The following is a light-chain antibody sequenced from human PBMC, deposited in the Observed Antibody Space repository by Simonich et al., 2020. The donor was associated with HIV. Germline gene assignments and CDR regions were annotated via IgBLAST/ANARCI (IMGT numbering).Light chain of an antibody. CDR2: GAS. CDR1: QSVSTN. V-gene: IGKV3-15*01. CDR3: QQSYSIPYT. Sequence: KVMTQSPATLSVSPGETATLSCRARQSVSTNLAWYQQKPGQAPRLLIYGASTRATGIPARFSGSGSGTEFTLTISSLQPEDFASYSCQQSYSIPYTFGQGTKLEIK. J-gene: IGKJ2*01.